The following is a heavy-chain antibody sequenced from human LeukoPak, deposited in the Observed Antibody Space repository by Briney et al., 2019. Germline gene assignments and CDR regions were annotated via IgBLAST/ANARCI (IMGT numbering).Heavy chain of an antibody. J-gene: IGHJ6*03. CDR3: ARSQLNYYYYYMDV. V-gene: IGHV4-39*01. D-gene: IGHD2-2*01. CDR1: GGSISSSSYY. CDR2: IYYSGST. Sequence: SETLSLTCTVSGGSISSSSYYWGWIRQPPGKGLEWIGSIYYSGSTYYNPSLKSRVTISVDTSKNQFSLKLSSVTAADTAVYYCARSQLNYYYYYMDVWGKGTTVTVSS.